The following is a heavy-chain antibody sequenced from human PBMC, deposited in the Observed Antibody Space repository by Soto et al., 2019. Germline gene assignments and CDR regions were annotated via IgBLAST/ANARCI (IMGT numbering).Heavy chain of an antibody. CDR2: IIPILGIA. J-gene: IGHJ3*01. V-gene: IGHV1-69*02. CDR1: GGTFSSCT. D-gene: IGHD1-1*01. CDR3: ARGHGMES. Sequence: QVQLVQSGAEVKKPGSSVKFSCKSSGGTFSSCTISWVRQAPGQGLEWLGRIIPILGIANYAQKFQGRVTITPDKSTSTAYMELGSLRSEDTDVYYCARGHGMESWGQGTMVTVSS.